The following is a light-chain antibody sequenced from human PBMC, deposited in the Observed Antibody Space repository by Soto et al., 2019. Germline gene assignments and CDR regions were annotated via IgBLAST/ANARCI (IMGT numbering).Light chain of an antibody. V-gene: IGLV1-44*01. CDR2: SNN. CDR1: RSNIGSNT. Sequence: QSVLTQPPSASGTPGQRVTISCSGSRSNIGSNTVNWYQQLPGTAPKLLIYSNNQRPSGVPARFSGSKSATSASLAISGLQSEDEADYYCAAWDDSLNGYVFGTGTKATVL. CDR3: AAWDDSLNGYV. J-gene: IGLJ1*01.